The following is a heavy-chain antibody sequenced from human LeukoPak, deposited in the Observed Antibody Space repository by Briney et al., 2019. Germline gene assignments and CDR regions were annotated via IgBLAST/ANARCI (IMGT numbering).Heavy chain of an antibody. V-gene: IGHV1-18*01. CDR1: GHTFTSYG. Sequence: ASVKVSCKASGHTFTSYGISWVRQAPGQGLEWMGWISAYIGNTNDAQKLQGRVTMTTDTSTSTAYMELRSLRSDDTAVYYCARVHERWRLKNWGQGTLVTVSS. J-gene: IGHJ4*02. CDR2: ISAYIGNT. CDR3: ARVHERWRLKN. D-gene: IGHD5-24*01.